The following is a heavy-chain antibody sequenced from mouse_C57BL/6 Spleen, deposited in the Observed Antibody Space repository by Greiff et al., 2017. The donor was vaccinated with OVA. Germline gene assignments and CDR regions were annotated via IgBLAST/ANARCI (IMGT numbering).Heavy chain of an antibody. CDR2: ISDGGSYT. J-gene: IGHJ4*01. V-gene: IGHV5-4*01. CDR3: ARGGLAYAMDY. Sequence: EVQLVESGGGLVKPGGSLKLSCAASGFTFSSYAMSWVRQTPEQRLEWVATISDGGSYTYYPDNVKGRFTISRDNAKNNLYLQLSHLKSEDTAVYYCARGGLAYAMDYWGQGTSVTVSS. CDR1: GFTFSSYA.